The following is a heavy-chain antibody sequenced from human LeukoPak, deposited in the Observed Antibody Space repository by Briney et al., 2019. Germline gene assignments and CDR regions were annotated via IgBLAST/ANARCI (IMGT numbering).Heavy chain of an antibody. CDR1: GFTLDDYA. V-gene: IGHV3-9*01. Sequence: GGSLRLSCADSGFTLDDYAMHWVRQAPGKGLEWVSGISGNGGSIGYADSVKGRFTISRDNAKNSLYLQMNSLRPEDTALYYCAKGPLYYYMDVWGKGTTATVSS. CDR3: AKGPLYYYMDV. J-gene: IGHJ6*03. CDR2: ISGNGGSI.